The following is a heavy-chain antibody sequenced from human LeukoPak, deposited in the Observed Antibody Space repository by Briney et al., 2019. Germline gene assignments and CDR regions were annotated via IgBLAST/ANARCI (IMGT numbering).Heavy chain of an antibody. CDR3: ARVGLDYYDSSGYSNYFDY. D-gene: IGHD3-22*01. V-gene: IGHV4-31*03. CDR2: IYYSGST. J-gene: IGHJ4*02. Sequence: KTSQTLSLTCTVSGGSISSGGYYWSWIRQHPGKGLEWIGYIYYSGSTYYNPSLKSRVTILVDTSKNQFSLKLSSVTAVDTAVYYCARVGLDYYDSSGYSNYFDYWGQGTLVTVSS. CDR1: GGSISSGGYY.